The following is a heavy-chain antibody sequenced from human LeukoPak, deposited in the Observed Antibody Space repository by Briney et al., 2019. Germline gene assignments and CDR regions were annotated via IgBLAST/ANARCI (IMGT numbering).Heavy chain of an antibody. CDR2: IYGGGST. Sequence: GGSLRLSCAASGFTVSSNYMSWVRQAPGKGLEWVSVIYGGGSTYYADSVKGRFTISRDNSKNTLYLQMNSLGAEDTAVYYCASSPSGWFNFDYWGQGTLVTVSS. CDR3: ASSPSGWFNFDY. CDR1: GFTVSSNY. D-gene: IGHD6-19*01. J-gene: IGHJ4*02. V-gene: IGHV3-53*01.